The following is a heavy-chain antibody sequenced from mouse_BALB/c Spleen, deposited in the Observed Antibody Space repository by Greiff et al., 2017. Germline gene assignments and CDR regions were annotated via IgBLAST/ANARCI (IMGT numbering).Heavy chain of an antibody. CDR3: AYYGSSYGWYFYV. CDR1: GFTFSSYA. CDR2: ISSGGST. J-gene: IGHJ1*01. D-gene: IGHD1-1*01. V-gene: IGHV5-6-5*01. Sequence: LVESGGGLVKPGGSLKLSCAASGFTFSSYAMSWVRQTPEKRLEWVASISSGGSTYYPDSVKGRFTISRDNARNILYLQMSSLRSEDTAMYYCAYYGSSYGWYFYVWGAGTTVTVSS.